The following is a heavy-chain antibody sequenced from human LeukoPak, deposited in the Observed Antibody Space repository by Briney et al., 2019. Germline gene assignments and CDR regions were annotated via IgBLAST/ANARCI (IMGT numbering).Heavy chain of an antibody. CDR2: IRYDGSNK. Sequence: PGGSLRLSCAASRFTFSSYAMHWVRQAPGKGLEWVTFIRYDGSNKYYADSVKGRFTISRDNSKNTLYLQMNSLRAEDTAVYYCAKGSKEVLFTRDHYMDVWGKGTTVTVSS. J-gene: IGHJ6*03. V-gene: IGHV3-30*02. D-gene: IGHD3-3*01. CDR3: AKGSKEVLFTRDHYMDV. CDR1: RFTFSSYA.